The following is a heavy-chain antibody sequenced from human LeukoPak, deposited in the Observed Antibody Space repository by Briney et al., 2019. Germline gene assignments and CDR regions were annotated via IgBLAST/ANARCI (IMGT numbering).Heavy chain of an antibody. CDR1: GFTVSGNY. CDR3: ARDSSSYYFDY. J-gene: IGHJ4*02. Sequence: GGSLRLSCAASGFTVSGNYMSWVRLAPGKALELVSVIYSGGSTYYADSVKGRFTISRDVSANALSLQMNSLRAEDTAVYYCARDSSSYYFDYWGQGTLATVSS. CDR2: IYSGGST. D-gene: IGHD6-6*01. V-gene: IGHV3-66*01.